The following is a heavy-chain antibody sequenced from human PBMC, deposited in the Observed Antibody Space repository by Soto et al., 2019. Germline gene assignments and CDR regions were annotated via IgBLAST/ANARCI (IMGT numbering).Heavy chain of an antibody. V-gene: IGHV1-69*13. Sequence: SVKVSCKASGGTFRNYGIGWVRQAPGQGLEWMGGIIPVFGTTNYAQKFQGRVTITADESTSTAYIEVSSLRSGDTAMFYCGRYCSGGSCHTLDYYGMDVWGQGTTVTVSS. CDR2: IIPVFGTT. CDR3: GRYCSGGSCHTLDYYGMDV. D-gene: IGHD2-15*01. CDR1: GGTFRNYG. J-gene: IGHJ6*02.